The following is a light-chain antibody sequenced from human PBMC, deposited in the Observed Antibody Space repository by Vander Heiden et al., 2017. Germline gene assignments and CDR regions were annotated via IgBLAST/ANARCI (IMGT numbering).Light chain of an antibody. V-gene: IGKV1-33*01. CDR3: QQYDNLPPFN. J-gene: IGKJ3*01. CDR2: GTS. Sequence: DIQMTQSPSSLSAPVGDRVSITCQASQDIGNRLNWYQQKPGKAPKLLMYGTSNLETGVPSRFSGSGSGTDFIFTISSLQPEDVATYYCQQYDNLPPFNFGPGTKVDIK. CDR1: QDIGNR.